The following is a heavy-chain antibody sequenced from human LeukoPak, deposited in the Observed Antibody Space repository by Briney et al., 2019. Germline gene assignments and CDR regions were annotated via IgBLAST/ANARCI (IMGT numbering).Heavy chain of an antibody. CDR3: ARRHPLAQGAFDI. CDR2: ISSSGSTI. D-gene: IGHD6-6*01. Sequence: PGGSLRLSCAASGFTFSDYYMSWIRQAPGKGLEWVSYISSSGSTIYYADSVRGRFTISRDNAKNSLYLQMNSLRAEDTAVYYCARRHPLAQGAFDIWGQGTMVTVSS. V-gene: IGHV3-11*04. J-gene: IGHJ3*02. CDR1: GFTFSDYY.